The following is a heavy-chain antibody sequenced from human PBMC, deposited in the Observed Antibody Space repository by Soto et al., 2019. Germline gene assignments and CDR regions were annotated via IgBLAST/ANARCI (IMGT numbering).Heavy chain of an antibody. CDR2: IYPGDSDT. CDR3: ARHDIAAAGYYYYGMDV. J-gene: IGHJ6*02. D-gene: IGHD6-13*01. V-gene: IGHV5-51*01. CDR1: GYSFTSYW. Sequence: GESLKISCKGSGYSFTSYWIGWERQMPGKGLEWMGIIYPGDSDTRYSPSFQGQVTISADKSISTAYLQWSSLKASDTAMYYCARHDIAAAGYYYYGMDVWGQGTTVTVS.